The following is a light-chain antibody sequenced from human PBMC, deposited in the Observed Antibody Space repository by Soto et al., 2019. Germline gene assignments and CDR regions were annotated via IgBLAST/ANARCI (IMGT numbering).Light chain of an antibody. CDR1: QSISTW. J-gene: IGKJ3*01. Sequence: GDRVTITCRASQSISTWLAWYQRKPGKAPKLLIYDASSLESGVPSRFSGSGSGTEFTLTISSLQPDDFATYYCQQYNSYSITFGPGTKVDI. CDR2: DAS. V-gene: IGKV1-5*01. CDR3: QQYNSYSIT.